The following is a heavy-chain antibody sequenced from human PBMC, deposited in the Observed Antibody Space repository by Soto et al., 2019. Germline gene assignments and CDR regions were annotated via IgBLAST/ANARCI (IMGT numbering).Heavy chain of an antibody. CDR1: GFTFSTYG. Sequence: GPLQLPCPSPGFTFSTYGLDWVRQTPGKRLEWVANINQDGSEKNYVDSVKGRFTIYRDNAKNSLYLQMSSLKAEDSAVYYCSRSLNSWGQGTLVTVSS. J-gene: IGHJ4*02. V-gene: IGHV3-7*01. CDR2: INQDGSEK. CDR3: SRSLNS.